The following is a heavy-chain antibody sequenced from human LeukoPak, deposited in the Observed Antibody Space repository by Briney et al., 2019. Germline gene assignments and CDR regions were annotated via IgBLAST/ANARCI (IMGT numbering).Heavy chain of an antibody. CDR2: INPNSGGT. J-gene: IGHJ5*02. V-gene: IGHV1-2*02. D-gene: IGHD3-10*01. CDR3: ARTMVRGVIKSFDP. CDR1: GYTFTGYY. Sequence: EASVKVSCKASGYTFTGYYMHWVRQAPGQGLEWMGWINPNSGGTNYAQKFQGRVTMTRDTSISTAYMELSRLRSDDTAVYYCARTMVRGVIKSFDPWGQGTLVTVSS.